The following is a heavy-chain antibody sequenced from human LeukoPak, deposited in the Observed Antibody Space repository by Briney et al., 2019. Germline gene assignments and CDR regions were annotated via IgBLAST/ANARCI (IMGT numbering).Heavy chain of an antibody. V-gene: IGHV5-51*01. Sequence: GESLKISCKGSGSSFTSYWIGWVRQMPGKGLEWMGIIHPGDSDTRYSPPFQGQVTISADKSISTAYLQWSSLKASDTAMYDCARHDFAAAGDYVYYYYGMDVWGQGTTVTVSS. CDR2: IHPGDSDT. D-gene: IGHD6-13*01. CDR1: GSSFTSYW. CDR3: ARHDFAAAGDYVYYYYGMDV. J-gene: IGHJ6*02.